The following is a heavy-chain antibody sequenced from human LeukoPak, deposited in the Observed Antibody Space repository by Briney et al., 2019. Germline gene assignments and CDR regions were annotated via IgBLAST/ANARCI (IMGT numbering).Heavy chain of an antibody. CDR1: GYTFTSYD. J-gene: IGHJ5*02. CDR3: ARGAPTAVVVPAAMNWFDP. CDR2: MNPNSGNT. D-gene: IGHD2-2*01. V-gene: IGHV1-8*01. Sequence: ASVKVSCKASGYTFTSYDINWVRQATGQGLEWMGWMNPNSGNTGYAQKFQGRVTMTRNTSISTAYMELSSLRSEDTAVYYCARGAPTAVVVPAAMNWFDPWGQGTLVTVSS.